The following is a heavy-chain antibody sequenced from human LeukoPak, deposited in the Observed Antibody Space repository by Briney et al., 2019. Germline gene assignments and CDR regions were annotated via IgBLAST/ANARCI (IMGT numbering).Heavy chain of an antibody. D-gene: IGHD2-2*01. J-gene: IGHJ4*02. CDR2: INHSGST. Sequence: SETLSLTCAVYGGSFSGYYWSWIRQPPVKGLEWIGEINHSGSTNYNPSLKSRVTISVDTSKNQFSLKLSSVTAADTAVYYCARGGLIVVVPAAAIRKGSYFDYWGQGTLVTVSS. CDR3: ARGGLIVVVPAAAIRKGSYFDY. V-gene: IGHV4-34*01. CDR1: GGSFSGYY.